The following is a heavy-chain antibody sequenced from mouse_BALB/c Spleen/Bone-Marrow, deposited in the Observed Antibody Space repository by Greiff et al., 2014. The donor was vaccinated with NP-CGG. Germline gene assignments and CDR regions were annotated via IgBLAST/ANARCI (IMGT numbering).Heavy chain of an antibody. CDR1: GFNIKDTY. J-gene: IGHJ2*01. Sequence: EVKLQESGAELVKPGASVKLSCTASGFNIKDTYMHWVKQRPEQGLEWIGRIDPANGNTKYDPKFQGKATITADTSSNTAYLQLSSLTSEDTAVYYCASYVCGYYFDYWGQGTTLTVSS. V-gene: IGHV14-3*02. CDR2: IDPANGNT. CDR3: ASYVCGYYFDY.